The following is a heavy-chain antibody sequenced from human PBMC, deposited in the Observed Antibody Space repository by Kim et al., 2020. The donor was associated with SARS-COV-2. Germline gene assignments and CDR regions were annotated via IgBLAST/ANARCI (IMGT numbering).Heavy chain of an antibody. CDR1: GFTFSTYS. J-gene: IGHJ5*01. Sequence: GGSLRLSCAASGFTFSTYSMNWVRQAPGKGLEWVSSISYSSTYIYYADSVRGRFTISRDNAKNSLYLQMNSLRAEDTAVYYCARVSSLGCRNANCYADSWGQGTLVTVSS. V-gene: IGHV3-21*01. CDR2: ISYSSTYI. D-gene: IGHD2-2*01. CDR3: ARVSSLGCRNANCYADS.